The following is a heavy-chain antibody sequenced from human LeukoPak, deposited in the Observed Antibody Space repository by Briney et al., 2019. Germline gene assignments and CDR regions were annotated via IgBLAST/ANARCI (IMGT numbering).Heavy chain of an antibody. D-gene: IGHD3-10*01. CDR1: GGTFSIYA. Sequence: ASVTVSFKASGGTFSIYAISWVRQAPGQGLEWMGGIIPIFGTANYAQKFQGRVTITADESTSTAYMELSSLRSEDTAVYYCARVSRVPRTYYYGSGSYSDPFDYWGQGTLVTVSS. CDR2: IIPIFGTA. J-gene: IGHJ4*02. V-gene: IGHV1-69*13. CDR3: ARVSRVPRTYYYGSGSYSDPFDY.